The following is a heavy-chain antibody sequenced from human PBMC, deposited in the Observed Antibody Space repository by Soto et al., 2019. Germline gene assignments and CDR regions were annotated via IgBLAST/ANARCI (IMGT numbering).Heavy chain of an antibody. CDR3: ARVPTDDQDSICNPPFDP. CDR1: GASIISDGYY. J-gene: IGHJ5*02. CDR2: IQYSGGATYSL. V-gene: IGHV4-31*03. Sequence: SETLSLTCTVSGASIISDGYYWTWIRQHPGKGLEWLGYIQYSGGATYSLSYNPSLKSRIAIAVDISKSLFSRKLTSVSAADTAVYYCARVPTDDQDSICNPPFDPWGQGTLVTVSS. D-gene: IGHD3-3*02.